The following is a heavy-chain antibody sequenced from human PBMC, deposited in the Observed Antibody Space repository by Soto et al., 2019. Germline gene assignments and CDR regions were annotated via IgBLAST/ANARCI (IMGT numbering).Heavy chain of an antibody. CDR3: AKDFNYYDSSGYYYVAAFDI. V-gene: IGHV3-23*01. J-gene: IGHJ3*02. Sequence: GGSLRLSCAASGFTFSSYAMSWVRQAPGKGLEWVSAISGSGGSTYYADSVKGRFTISRDNSKNTLYLQMISLRAEDTAVYYCAKDFNYYDSSGYYYVAAFDIWGQGTMVTVSS. CDR2: ISGSGGST. CDR1: GFTFSSYA. D-gene: IGHD3-22*01.